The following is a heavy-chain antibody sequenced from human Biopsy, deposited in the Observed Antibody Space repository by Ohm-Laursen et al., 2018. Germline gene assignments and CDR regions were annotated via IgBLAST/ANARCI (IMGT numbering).Heavy chain of an antibody. D-gene: IGHD5-24*01. Sequence: SLRLSCTASGFNFDDFAMQWVRQTPGKGLEWVSGISWNSGRIAYADSVKGRFTISRDNAKNSLYLQMNSLRAEDTALYYCAKGQAPDGYNYAFDIWGQGTMLTVSS. V-gene: IGHV3-9*01. CDR2: ISWNSGRI. CDR1: GFNFDDFA. J-gene: IGHJ3*02. CDR3: AKGQAPDGYNYAFDI.